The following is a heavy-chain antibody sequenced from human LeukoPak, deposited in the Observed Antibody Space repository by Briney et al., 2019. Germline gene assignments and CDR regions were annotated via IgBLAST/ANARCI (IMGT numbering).Heavy chain of an antibody. CDR2: INPNSGGT. J-gene: IGHJ6*03. CDR1: GGTFSSYA. Sequence: GSSVKVSCKASGGTFSSYAISWVRQAPGQGLEWMGWINPNSGGTYYAQKFQGRATLTRDTSISTAYMELSRLTSDDTAVFYCARDPRTTSVPDYYYYYMDVWGKGTTVTVSS. CDR3: ARDPRTTSVPDYYYYYMDV. D-gene: IGHD2-2*01. V-gene: IGHV1-2*02.